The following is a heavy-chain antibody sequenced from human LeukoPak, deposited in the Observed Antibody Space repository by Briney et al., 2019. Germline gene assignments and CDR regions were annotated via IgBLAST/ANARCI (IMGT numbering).Heavy chain of an antibody. CDR2: IYSGGST. CDR1: GFTVSSIY. D-gene: IGHD6-19*01. V-gene: IGHV3-53*01. CDR3: ARESPAVAWHPLDY. J-gene: IGHJ4*02. Sequence: GGSLRLSCAASGFTVSSIYMSWVRQAPGKGLEWVSVIYSGGSTYYADSVKGRFTISRDNSKNTLYLQMNSLRAEDTAVYYCARESPAVAWHPLDYWGQGTLVTVSS.